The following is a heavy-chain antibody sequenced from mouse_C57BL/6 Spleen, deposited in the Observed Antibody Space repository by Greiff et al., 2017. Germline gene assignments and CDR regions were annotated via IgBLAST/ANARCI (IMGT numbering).Heavy chain of an antibody. V-gene: IGHV2-2*01. CDR1: GFSLTSYG. Sequence: VKLVESGPGLVQPSQSLSITCTVSGFSLTSYGVHWVRQSPGKGLEWLGVIWSGGSTDYNAALISRLSISKDNSKSQVFFKMNSLQADDTAIYYCARNKDIAMDYWGQGTSVTVSS. CDR2: IWSGGST. CDR3: ARNKDIAMDY. J-gene: IGHJ4*01.